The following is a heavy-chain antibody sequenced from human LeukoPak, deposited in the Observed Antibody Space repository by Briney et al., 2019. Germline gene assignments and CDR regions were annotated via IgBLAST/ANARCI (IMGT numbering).Heavy chain of an antibody. CDR2: ISSSSSYI. CDR1: GFTFSSYS. J-gene: IGHJ4*02. Sequence: PGGSLRLSCAASGFTFSSYSMNWVRQAPGKGLEWVSSISSSSSYIYYADSVKGRFTISRDNAKKSVYLQMNSLRAEDTAVYYCAKADGDKPLDYWGQGTLVTVSS. CDR3: AKADGDKPLDY. D-gene: IGHD4-17*01. V-gene: IGHV3-21*01.